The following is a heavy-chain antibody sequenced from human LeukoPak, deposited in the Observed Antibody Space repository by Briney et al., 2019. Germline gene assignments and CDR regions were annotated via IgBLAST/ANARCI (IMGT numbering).Heavy chain of an antibody. D-gene: IGHD3-9*01. V-gene: IGHV3-23*01. CDR2: VSGSGGST. J-gene: IGHJ4*02. CDR1: GFTFSSYA. CDR3: AKDIGILTGKIPDY. Sequence: GGSLRLSCAASGFTFSSYAMSWVRQAPGKGLEWVSTVSGSGGSTYYADSVKGRFTISRDNSKNTLYLQMNSLRAEDTAVYYCAKDIGILTGKIPDYWGQGTLVTVSS.